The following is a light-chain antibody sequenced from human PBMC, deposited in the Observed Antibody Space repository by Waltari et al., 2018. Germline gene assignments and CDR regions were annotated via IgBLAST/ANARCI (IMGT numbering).Light chain of an antibody. V-gene: IGKV4-1*01. CDR2: WAS. CDR1: QSILYTSYNKNY. Sequence: DIVMTQSPDSLTVSLGERAAINCKSSQSILYTSYNKNYLACYQQKPGQSPKLLIAWASTPESGVPHRFSGRGFGKDFTRTSSILKAEDVEVYYCHKYYERQYTFGKGTKLE. J-gene: IGKJ2*01. CDR3: HKYYERQYT.